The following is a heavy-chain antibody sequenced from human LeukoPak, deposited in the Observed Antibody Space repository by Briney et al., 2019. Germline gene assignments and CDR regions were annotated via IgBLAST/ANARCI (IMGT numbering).Heavy chain of an antibody. CDR3: AKDLTDFGELHDAFDI. V-gene: IGHV3-23*01. CDR1: GFTFSSYA. CDR2: ISGSGGST. Sequence: PGGSLRLSCAASGFTFSSYAMSWVRQAPGKGLEWVSAISGSGGSTYYADSVKGRFTISRDNSKNTLYLQMNSLRAEDTAVYYCAKDLTDFGELHDAFDIWGQGTMVTVSS. J-gene: IGHJ3*02. D-gene: IGHD3-10*01.